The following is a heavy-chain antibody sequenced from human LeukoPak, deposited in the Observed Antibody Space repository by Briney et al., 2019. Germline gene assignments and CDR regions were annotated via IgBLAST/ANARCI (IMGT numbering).Heavy chain of an antibody. V-gene: IGHV3-33*01. J-gene: IGHJ4*02. CDR3: ARAAGSGWSPEFDY. Sequence: GGSLRLSCAASGFTFSSYGMHWVRQAPGKGLEWVAVIWYDGSNKYYADPVKGRFTISRDNSKNTLYLQMNSLRAEDTAVYYCARAAGSGWSPEFDYWGQGTLVTVSS. CDR1: GFTFSSYG. D-gene: IGHD6-19*01. CDR2: IWYDGSNK.